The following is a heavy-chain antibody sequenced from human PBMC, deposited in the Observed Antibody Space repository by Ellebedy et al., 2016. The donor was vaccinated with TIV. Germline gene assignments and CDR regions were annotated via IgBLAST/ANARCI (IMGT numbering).Heavy chain of an antibody. J-gene: IGHJ4*02. D-gene: IGHD2-2*01. CDR3: AKDLIRYCSSTSCSARYFDY. CDR1: GFTFSSYS. CDR2: ISSSSSTI. Sequence: GGSLRLSXAASGFTFSSYSMNWVRQAPGKGLEWVSYISSSSSTIYYADSVKGRFTISRDNAKNSLYLQMNSLRAEDTAVYYCAKDLIRYCSSTSCSARYFDYWGQGTLVTVSS. V-gene: IGHV3-48*01.